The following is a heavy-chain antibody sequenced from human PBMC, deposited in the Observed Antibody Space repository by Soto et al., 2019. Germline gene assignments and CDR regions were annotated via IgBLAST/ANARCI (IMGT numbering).Heavy chain of an antibody. D-gene: IGHD1-1*01. J-gene: IGHJ5*02. CDR2: IYATGTT. V-gene: IGHV4-4*07. CDR3: VRDGTKTLRDWFDP. Sequence: SDTLSLTCTVSGASISGFYWSWVRKSAGKGLEWIGRIYATGTTDYNPSLKSRVMMSVDTSKKQFSLKLRSVTAADTAVYYCVRDGTKTLRDWFDPWGQGXSVTVS. CDR1: GASISGFY.